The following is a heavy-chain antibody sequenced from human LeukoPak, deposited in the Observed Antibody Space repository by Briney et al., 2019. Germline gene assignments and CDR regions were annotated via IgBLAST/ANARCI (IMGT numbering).Heavy chain of an antibody. Sequence: SVKVSCKASGYTFSNNDINWVRQATGQGLEWMGWMDPISGNTGFAQKFQGRVTITRITSISTAYMEMSSLRSDDTAVYYCVRGAKCSGADCDSTKEYVYYFDYWGQGTLVTVSS. CDR2: MDPISGNT. D-gene: IGHD6-25*01. CDR1: GYTFSNND. J-gene: IGHJ4*02. CDR3: VRGAKCSGADCDSTKEYVYYFDY. V-gene: IGHV1-8*03.